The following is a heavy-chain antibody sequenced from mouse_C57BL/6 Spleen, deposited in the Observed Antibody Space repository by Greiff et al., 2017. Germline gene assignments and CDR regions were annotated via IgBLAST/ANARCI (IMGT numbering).Heavy chain of an antibody. CDR3: ARVSSYRHSFAY. J-gene: IGHJ3*01. CDR2: IYPSDSGT. Sequence: QVQLQQPGAELVRPGSSVKLSCKASGYTFTSYWMDWVKRRPGQGLEWIGNIYPSDSGTHYNQKFKDKATLTVDKSSSTAYMQLSSLTSEDSAVYYWARVSSYRHSFAYWGQGTLLTVSA. V-gene: IGHV1-61*01. CDR1: GYTFTSYW. D-gene: IGHD1-3*01.